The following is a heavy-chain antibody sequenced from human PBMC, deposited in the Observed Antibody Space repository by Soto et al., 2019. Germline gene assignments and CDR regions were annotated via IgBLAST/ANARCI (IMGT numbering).Heavy chain of an antibody. J-gene: IGHJ6*02. V-gene: IGHV4-4*07. Sequence: SETLSLTCNVSGGSIRSYYWSWIRQPAGKALEWIGRIYTSGTTNYNPSLKSRATILIDTSKNQFSLKLSSVTAADTAVYYWAREGASGFGMDVWGQGTTVTVS. CDR2: IYTSGTT. D-gene: IGHD1-26*01. CDR1: GGSIRSYY. CDR3: AREGASGFGMDV.